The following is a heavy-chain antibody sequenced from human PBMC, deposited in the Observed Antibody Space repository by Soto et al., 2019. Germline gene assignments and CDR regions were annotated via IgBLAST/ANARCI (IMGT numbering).Heavy chain of an antibody. CDR1: GFTFTNAR. D-gene: IGHD3-10*01. J-gene: IGHJ4*02. CDR2: IKSKTDGETT. CDR3: STDLPWSYGALGY. V-gene: IGHV3-15*07. Sequence: GGSLRLSCAASGFTFTNARMNWVRQAPGKGLEWVGRIKSKTDGETTDYASPVEDRFTISRDDSKNSLYLQMNSLKTEDTAVYYCSTDLPWSYGALGYWGQGT.